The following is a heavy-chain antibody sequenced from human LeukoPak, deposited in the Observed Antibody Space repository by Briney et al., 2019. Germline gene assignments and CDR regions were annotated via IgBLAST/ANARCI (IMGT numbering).Heavy chain of an antibody. CDR2: IXXXTDGGTT. Sequence: GFTFXXAXXXGVRQAXGKGXXXVXRIXXXTDGGTTDYAAPVKGRFTISRDDSKNTLYLQMNSLKTEDTAVYYCTSSYYDILTGYFNDYWGQGTLVTVSS. CDR3: TSSYYDILTGYFNDY. D-gene: IGHD3-9*01. V-gene: IGHV3-15*01. CDR1: GFTFXXAX. J-gene: IGHJ4*02.